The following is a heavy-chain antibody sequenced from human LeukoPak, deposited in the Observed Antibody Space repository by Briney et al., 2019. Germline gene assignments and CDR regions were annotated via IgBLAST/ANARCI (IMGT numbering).Heavy chain of an antibody. J-gene: IGHJ6*02. CDR3: ARNRYCSSTSCYFGLGGYYYYGMDV. Sequence: GGSLRLFCAASGFTFSSYAMHGGRQAPPRGLVWVTVISYDGSNNYYADSVKRRFTISRDNSKNTLYLQMNSLRAEDTAVYYCARNRYCSSTSCYFGLGGYYYYGMDVWGQGTTVTVSS. V-gene: IGHV3-30*04. CDR1: GFTFSSYA. CDR2: ISYDGSNN. D-gene: IGHD2-2*01.